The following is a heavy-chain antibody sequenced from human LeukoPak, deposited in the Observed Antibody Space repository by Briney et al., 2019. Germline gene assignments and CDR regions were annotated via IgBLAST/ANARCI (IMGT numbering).Heavy chain of an antibody. CDR3: ARYGSGTYYYMDV. D-gene: IGHD3-10*01. J-gene: IGHJ6*03. V-gene: IGHV3-74*01. Sequence: PGGSLRLSCAASGFTFSSYWMHWVRQAPGKGLVWVSRINSDGSSTSYADSVKGRFTISRDNAKNSLYLQMNSLRAEDTAVYYCARYGSGTYYYMDVWGKGTTVTVSS. CDR1: GFTFSSYW. CDR2: INSDGSST.